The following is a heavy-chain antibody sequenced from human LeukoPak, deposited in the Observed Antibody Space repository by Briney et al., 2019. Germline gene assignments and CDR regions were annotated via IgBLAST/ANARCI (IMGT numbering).Heavy chain of an antibody. D-gene: IGHD2-21*02. Sequence: GGSLRLSCAASGFTFSSYGMHWVRQAPGKGLEWVAVIWYDGSNKYYADSVKGRFTISRDNSKNTLYLQMNSLRAEDTAVYYCARDSSRCGGDCYRVPPSPFDYWGQGTLVTVPS. CDR1: GFTFSSYG. V-gene: IGHV3-33*01. CDR3: ARDSSRCGGDCYRVPPSPFDY. CDR2: IWYDGSNK. J-gene: IGHJ4*02.